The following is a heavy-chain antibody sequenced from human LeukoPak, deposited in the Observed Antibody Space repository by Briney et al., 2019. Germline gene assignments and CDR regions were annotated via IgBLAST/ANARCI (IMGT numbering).Heavy chain of an antibody. J-gene: IGHJ5*02. CDR3: AREQDTSGWNHWFDP. Sequence: AGSLRLSCAASGFTFSSYWMHWIRQAPGKGLEWVSHINTDGRSTNYAYSVNGRFTISSDNANNTLYQEMNSLTAETTADYYCAREQDTSGWNHWFDPWGQGTLVTVSS. CDR2: INTDGRST. CDR1: GFTFSSYW. D-gene: IGHD6-19*01. V-gene: IGHV3-74*01.